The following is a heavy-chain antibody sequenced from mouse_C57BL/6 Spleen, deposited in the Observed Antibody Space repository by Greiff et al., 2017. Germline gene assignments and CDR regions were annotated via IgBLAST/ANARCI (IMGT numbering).Heavy chain of an antibody. D-gene: IGHD1-1*01. V-gene: IGHV1-76*01. CDR3: ARGAYYGSRPWFAY. J-gene: IGHJ3*01. Sequence: VQLQESGAELVRPGASVKLSCKASGYTFTDYYINWVKQRPGQGLEWIARIYPGSGNTYYNEKFKGKATLTAEKSSSTAYMQLSSLTSEDSAVYFCARGAYYGSRPWFAYWGQGTLVTVSA. CDR2: IYPGSGNT. CDR1: GYTFTDYY.